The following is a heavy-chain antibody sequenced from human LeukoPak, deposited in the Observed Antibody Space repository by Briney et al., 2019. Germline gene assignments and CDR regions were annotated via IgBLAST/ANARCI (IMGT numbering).Heavy chain of an antibody. Sequence: PSETLSLTCTVSGGSISSYYWSWIRQSAGKGLEWIGRIYTSGSTNYNPSLKSRVTMSVDTSKNQFSLKLSSVTAADTAVYYCARERQQQLGNYFDYWGQGTLVTVSS. V-gene: IGHV4-4*07. CDR3: ARERQQQLGNYFDY. CDR2: IYTSGST. D-gene: IGHD6-13*01. J-gene: IGHJ4*02. CDR1: GGSISSYY.